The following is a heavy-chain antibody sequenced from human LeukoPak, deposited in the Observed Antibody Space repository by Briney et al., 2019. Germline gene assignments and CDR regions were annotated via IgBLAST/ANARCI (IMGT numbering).Heavy chain of an antibody. Sequence: PGRSLRLSCAASGFTFSSYGMHWVRQAPGKGLEWVAVISYDGSNKYYADSVKGRFTISRDNSRSTLFLQMNSLRAEDTAVYFCARVAYYRVTADQITDAFDVWGRGTAVTVSS. J-gene: IGHJ3*01. CDR1: GFTFSSYG. CDR3: ARVAYYRVTADQITDAFDV. CDR2: ISYDGSNK. D-gene: IGHD2-21*02. V-gene: IGHV3-30*03.